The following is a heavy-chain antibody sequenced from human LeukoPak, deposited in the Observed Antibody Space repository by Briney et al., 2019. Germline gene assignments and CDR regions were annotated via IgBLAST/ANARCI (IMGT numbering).Heavy chain of an antibody. CDR2: IYYSGST. D-gene: IGHD2-2*01. Sequence: SETLSLTCTVSGGSISSYYWSWIRQPPGKGLEWIGYIYYSGSTNYNPSLKSRVTISVDTSKNQFSLKLSSVTAADTAVYYCARARNVVVPATNYFDYWGQGTLVTVSS. J-gene: IGHJ4*02. V-gene: IGHV4-59*01. CDR3: ARARNVVVPATNYFDY. CDR1: GGSISSYY.